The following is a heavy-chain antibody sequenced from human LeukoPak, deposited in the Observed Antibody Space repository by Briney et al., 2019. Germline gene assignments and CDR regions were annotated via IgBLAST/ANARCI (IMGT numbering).Heavy chain of an antibody. J-gene: IGHJ4*02. Sequence: ASVKVSCKASGYTFTGFYIHWVRQAPGQGLEWMGWINPKRGGTKYAEKFQGRVSMTRDTSIRAAYMNLSRLTSDDTAFYYCVRDVDTSTWDDYWGQGTLVTVSS. D-gene: IGHD2-2*01. CDR2: INPKRGGT. V-gene: IGHV1-2*02. CDR3: VRDVDTSTWDDY. CDR1: GYTFTGFY.